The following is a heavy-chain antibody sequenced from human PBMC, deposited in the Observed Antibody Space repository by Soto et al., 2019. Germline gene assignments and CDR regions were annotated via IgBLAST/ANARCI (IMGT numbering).Heavy chain of an antibody. CDR2: ISYDGSNK. Sequence: QVQLVESGGGVVQPGRSLRLSCAASGFTFSSYAMHWVRQAPGKGLEWVAVISYDGSNKYYADSVKGRFTISRDNSKNTLYLQMNSLRAEDTAVYYCARGGAGGYSSGWYIDYWGQGTLVTVSS. V-gene: IGHV3-30-3*01. CDR1: GFTFSSYA. D-gene: IGHD6-19*01. CDR3: ARGGAGGYSSGWYIDY. J-gene: IGHJ4*02.